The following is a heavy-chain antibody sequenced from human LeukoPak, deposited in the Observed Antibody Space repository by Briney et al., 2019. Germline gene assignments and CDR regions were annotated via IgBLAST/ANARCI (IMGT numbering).Heavy chain of an antibody. V-gene: IGHV1-2*02. CDR1: GYTFTDYF. D-gene: IGHD1-26*01. CDR2: INPYSGDT. Sequence: ASVKVSCKASGYTFTDYFMHWVRLAPGQGLEWMGWINPYSGDTTYAQHFQGRVTMTRDTSITTAYMELSRLRSDDTAVYYCVRGQPISVRPYAFDIWGQGTMVTVSS. CDR3: VRGQPISVRPYAFDI. J-gene: IGHJ3*02.